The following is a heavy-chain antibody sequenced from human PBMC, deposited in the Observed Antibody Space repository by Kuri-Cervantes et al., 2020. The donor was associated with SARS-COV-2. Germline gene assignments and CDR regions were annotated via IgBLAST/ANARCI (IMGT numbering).Heavy chain of an antibody. D-gene: IGHD6-13*01. J-gene: IGHJ4*02. V-gene: IGHV1-18*01. CDR1: GYTFTSYG. CDR2: ISVYNGNT. Sequence: ASVKVSCKASGYTFTSYGISWVRQAPGQGLEWMGWISVYNGNTNYAQKLQGRVTMTTDTSTSTAYMELRSLRSDDTAVYYCAREVAAAGTVDYWGQGTLVTVSS. CDR3: AREVAAAGTVDY.